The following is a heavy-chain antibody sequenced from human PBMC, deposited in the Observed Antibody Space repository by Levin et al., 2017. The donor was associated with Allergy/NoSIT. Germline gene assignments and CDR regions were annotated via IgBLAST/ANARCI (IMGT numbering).Heavy chain of an antibody. CDR2: ISYDGSRE. D-gene: IGHD2-21*01. J-gene: IGHJ4*02. CDR1: GFSFTGHA. V-gene: IGHV3-30*04. CDR3: AKDVAVARGGVGTIDC. Sequence: PGGSLRLSCAATGFSFTGHAMHWVRQAPGKGLEWVAAISYDGSREFYADSVKDRFSISRDNSRDTLYLQMNSLRAEDTAVYSCAKDVAVARGGVGTIDCWVQGTLVTVSS.